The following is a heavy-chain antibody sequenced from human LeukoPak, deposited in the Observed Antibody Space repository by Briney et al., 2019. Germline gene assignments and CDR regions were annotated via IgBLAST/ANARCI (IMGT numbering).Heavy chain of an antibody. CDR3: ETSRSFDY. J-gene: IGHJ4*02. D-gene: IGHD1/OR15-1a*01. V-gene: IGHV3-30-3*01. Sequence: GGSLRLSCAASGFTFNNYAMHWVRQAPGKGLEWVAVKSYDGSNKYYADSVKGRFSISRDNAKNMLYLQMNSLRAEDTAVYYCETSRSFDYWGQGTLVTVSS. CDR2: KSYDGSNK. CDR1: GFTFNNYA.